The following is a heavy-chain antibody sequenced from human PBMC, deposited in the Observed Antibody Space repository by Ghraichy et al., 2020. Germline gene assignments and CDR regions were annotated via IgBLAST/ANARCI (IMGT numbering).Heavy chain of an antibody. J-gene: IGHJ6*02. CDR3: TTDGGREVGATDV. Sequence: GGSLRLSCAASGFTFSNAWMSWVRQAPGKGLEWVGRIKSKTDGGTTDYAAPVKGRFTISRDDSKNTLYLQMNSLKTEDTVVYYCTTDGGREVGATDVWGQGTTVTVSS. D-gene: IGHD1-26*01. CDR1: GFTFSNAW. V-gene: IGHV3-15*01. CDR2: IKSKTDGGTT.